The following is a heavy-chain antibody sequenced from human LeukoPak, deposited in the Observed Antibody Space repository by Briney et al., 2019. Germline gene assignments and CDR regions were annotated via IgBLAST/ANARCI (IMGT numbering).Heavy chain of an antibody. D-gene: IGHD6-19*01. Sequence: SQTLSLTCALSGDSVSSTSAAWNWIRLSPSRGLEWLGRTYYRSKWYNDYAVSVKSRITINPDTSKNQFSLQLNSVTPEDTAVYYCARASEWLVDYWGQGTLVTVSS. J-gene: IGHJ4*02. CDR1: GDSVSSTSAA. V-gene: IGHV6-1*01. CDR2: TYYRSKWYN. CDR3: ARASEWLVDY.